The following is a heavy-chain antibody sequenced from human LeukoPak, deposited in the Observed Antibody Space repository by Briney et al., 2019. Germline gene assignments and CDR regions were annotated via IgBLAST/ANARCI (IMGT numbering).Heavy chain of an antibody. CDR2: ISAYNGNT. CDR1: VYTFTSYG. J-gene: IGHJ4*02. Sequence: ASLKVSCKASVYTFTSYGISWVRQAPGQGLEWMGWISAYNGNTNYAHNLQGRVTMATDTSKSTANMELRSLRSDDTAVYYCAREEGVWSSGYAFDYWGQGTLVTVSS. CDR3: AREEGVWSSGYAFDY. V-gene: IGHV1-18*04. D-gene: IGHD5-12*01.